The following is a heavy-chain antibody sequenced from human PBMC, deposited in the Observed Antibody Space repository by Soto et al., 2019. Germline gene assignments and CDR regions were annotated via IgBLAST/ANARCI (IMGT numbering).Heavy chain of an antibody. Sequence: SETLSLTCTVSGGSISSHYWSWVRQAPGKGLEWIGHIYYRGSTTYNPSLRSRSTISVDRSNNQFSLKLNSVTTADTAVYYCARDGREASGMDVWGQGTKVTVSS. D-gene: IGHD1-26*01. V-gene: IGHV4-59*11. CDR3: ARDGREASGMDV. J-gene: IGHJ6*02. CDR1: GGSISSHY. CDR2: IYYRGST.